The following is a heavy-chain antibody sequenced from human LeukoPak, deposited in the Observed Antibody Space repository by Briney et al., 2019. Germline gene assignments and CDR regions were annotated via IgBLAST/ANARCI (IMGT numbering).Heavy chain of an antibody. CDR1: GFTFSDYY. CDR3: TRDPRRLDY. V-gene: IGHV3-11*05. Sequence: PGGSLRLSCAVSGFTFSDYYMTWVRQAPGKGLEWLSYISGNSGDINYLDSVRGRFTISRDNAKNSLYLQMNSLRVEDTAVYYCTRDPRRLDYLGQGTLVTVSS. J-gene: IGHJ4*02. CDR2: ISGNSGDI.